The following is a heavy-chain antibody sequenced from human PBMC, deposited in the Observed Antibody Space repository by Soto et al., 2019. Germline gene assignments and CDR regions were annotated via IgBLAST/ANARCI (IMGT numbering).Heavy chain of an antibody. D-gene: IGHD6-6*01. CDR2: IKQDGSEK. CDR1: GFTFSSYW. V-gene: IGHV3-7*05. Sequence: GGSLRLSCAASGFTFSSYWMSWVRQAPGKGLEWVANIKQDGSEKYYVDSVKGRFTISRDNAKNSLYLQMNSLRAEDTAVYYCARASAIEYEYSSSYRDYYYYGMDVWGQGTTVTVSS. CDR3: ARASAIEYEYSSSYRDYYYYGMDV. J-gene: IGHJ6*02.